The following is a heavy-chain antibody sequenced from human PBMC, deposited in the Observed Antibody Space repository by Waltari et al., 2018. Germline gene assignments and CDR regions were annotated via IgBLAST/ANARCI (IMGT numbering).Heavy chain of an antibody. CDR2: ISSSSSYI. CDR1: GFTFSSYS. Sequence: EVQLVESGGGLVKPGGSLRLSCAASGFTFSSYSMNWVRQAPGTGLEWVSSISSSSSYIYYADSVKGRFTISRDNAKNSLYLQMNSLRAEDTAVYYCARDLYDYVWGSYRFFDYWGQGTLVTVSS. D-gene: IGHD3-16*02. V-gene: IGHV3-21*01. CDR3: ARDLYDYVWGSYRFFDY. J-gene: IGHJ4*02.